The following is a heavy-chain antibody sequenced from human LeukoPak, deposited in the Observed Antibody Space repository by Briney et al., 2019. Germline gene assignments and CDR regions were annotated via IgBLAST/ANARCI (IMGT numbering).Heavy chain of an antibody. CDR3: VRGYSANYGRFAP. CDR2: IFYTGST. J-gene: IGHJ5*02. D-gene: IGHD1-26*01. Sequence: PSETLSLTCTVSGGAISTFYWSWIRQPPGKGLEWIGYIFYTGSTNYNPSLKSRVIISVDTSKNQLSLQLSSVTTADTAVYYCVRGYSANYGRFAPRGQGVLVTVSS. CDR1: GGAISTFY. V-gene: IGHV4-59*01.